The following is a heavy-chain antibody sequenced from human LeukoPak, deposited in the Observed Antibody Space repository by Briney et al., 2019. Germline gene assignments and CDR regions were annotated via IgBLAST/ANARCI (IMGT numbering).Heavy chain of an antibody. CDR3: ARDGRTIVAFDI. CDR1: GDSVSTTN. V-gene: IGHV3-48*01. CDR2: ISSSSSTI. J-gene: IGHJ3*02. D-gene: IGHD1-26*01. Sequence: PSETLSLTCAVSGDSVSTTNWWSWVRQAPGKGLEWVSYISSSSSTIYYADSVKGRFTISRDNAKNSLYLQMNSLRAEDTAVYYCARDGRTIVAFDIWGQGTMVTVSS.